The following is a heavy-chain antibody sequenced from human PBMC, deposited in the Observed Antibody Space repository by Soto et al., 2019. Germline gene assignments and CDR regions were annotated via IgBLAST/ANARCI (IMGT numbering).Heavy chain of an antibody. CDR2: ISAYNGNT. V-gene: IGHV1-18*01. D-gene: IGHD2-15*01. Sequence: QVQLVQSGAEVKKPGASVKVSCKASGYTFTSYGISWVRQAPGQGLEWMGWISAYNGNTNYAQKLQGRVTMTTDTSTSTAYMELRSLRSDDTAVYYRALGYCSGGSCSSLDYWGQGTLVTVSS. CDR1: GYTFTSYG. CDR3: ALGYCSGGSCSSLDY. J-gene: IGHJ4*02.